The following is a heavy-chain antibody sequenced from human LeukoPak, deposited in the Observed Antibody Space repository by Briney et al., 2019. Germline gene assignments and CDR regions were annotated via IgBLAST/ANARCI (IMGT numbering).Heavy chain of an antibody. Sequence: PSETLSLTCTVSGGSISSGSYYWSWIRQPAGKGLEWIGRIYTSGSTNYNPSLKSRVTISVDTSKNQFSLKLSSVTAADTAVYYCARGVVIIDGYYYYMDVWGKGTTVTVSS. J-gene: IGHJ6*03. CDR1: GGSISSGSYY. CDR2: IYTSGST. CDR3: ARGVVIIDGYYYYMDV. V-gene: IGHV4-61*02. D-gene: IGHD3-3*01.